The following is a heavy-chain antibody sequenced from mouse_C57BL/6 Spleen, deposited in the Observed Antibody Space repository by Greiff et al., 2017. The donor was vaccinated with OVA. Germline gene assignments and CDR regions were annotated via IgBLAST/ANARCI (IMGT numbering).Heavy chain of an antibody. J-gene: IGHJ3*01. CDR3: ASYDGYYGFAY. V-gene: IGHV2-2*01. Sequence: QVQLQQSGPGLVQPSQSLSIPCTVSGFSLTSYGVHWVRQSPGKGLEWLGVIWSGGSTDYNAAFISRLSISKDNSKSQVFFKMNSLQADDTAIYYCASYDGYYGFAYWGQGTLVTVSA. CDR2: IWSGGST. CDR1: GFSLTSYG. D-gene: IGHD2-3*01.